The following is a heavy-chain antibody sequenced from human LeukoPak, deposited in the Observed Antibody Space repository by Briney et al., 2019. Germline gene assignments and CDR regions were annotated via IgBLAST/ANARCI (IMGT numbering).Heavy chain of an antibody. Sequence: GGSLRLSCAASGFTFSSYSMNWVRQAPGKGLEWVSSISSSSSYIYYSDSVKGRFTISRDNAKNSLYLQMNSPRAEDTAVYYCARDLPAAGPVTDVWGKGTTVTISS. CDR2: ISSSSSYI. CDR1: GFTFSSYS. V-gene: IGHV3-21*01. D-gene: IGHD6-13*01. J-gene: IGHJ6*04. CDR3: ARDLPAAGPVTDV.